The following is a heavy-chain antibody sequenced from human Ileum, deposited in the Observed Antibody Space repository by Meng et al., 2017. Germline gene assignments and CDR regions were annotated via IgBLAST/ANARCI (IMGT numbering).Heavy chain of an antibody. CDR3: ATSNDRDVYYLGY. Sequence: QVLLKASGPRLVKPSGPLSLTCAVSGTWWSWVRQSPGKGLEWIGEIFQSGRTNYNPSLKSRVTISIDKSKSQISLQLSAVTAADTAVYSCATSNDRDVYYLGYWGQGTLVTVSS. CDR2: IFQSGRT. D-gene: IGHD3-22*01. V-gene: IGHV4-4*02. J-gene: IGHJ4*02. CDR1: GTW.